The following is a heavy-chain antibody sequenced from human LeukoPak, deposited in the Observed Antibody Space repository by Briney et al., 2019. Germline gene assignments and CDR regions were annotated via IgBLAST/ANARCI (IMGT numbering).Heavy chain of an antibody. Sequence: GGSLRLSCAASGFTFSSYGMHWVRQAPGKGLEWVAVISFDAGNEYYGDSVKGRFTISRDNSKNTLYLQMNSLRAEDTALYYCARDGLWGWAQYDYWGQGILVTVSS. CDR1: GFTFSSYG. CDR2: ISFDAGNE. D-gene: IGHD2-21*01. J-gene: IGHJ4*02. CDR3: ARDGLWGWAQYDY. V-gene: IGHV3-33*08.